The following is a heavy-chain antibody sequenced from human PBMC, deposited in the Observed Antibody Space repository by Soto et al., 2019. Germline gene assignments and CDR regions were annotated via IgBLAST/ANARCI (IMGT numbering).Heavy chain of an antibody. D-gene: IGHD3-9*01. J-gene: IGHJ6*02. Sequence: SETRPVTSTVSGGSISRRRYYWGWIRQPPGKGLEWIGSIYYSGSTYYNPSLKSRVTISVDKSKNQFSLKLSSVTAADTAVYYCAREPAYDILTGYYYYGMDVWGQGTTVS. CDR3: AREPAYDILTGYYYYGMDV. CDR1: GGSISRRRYY. V-gene: IGHV4-39*02. CDR2: IYYSGST.